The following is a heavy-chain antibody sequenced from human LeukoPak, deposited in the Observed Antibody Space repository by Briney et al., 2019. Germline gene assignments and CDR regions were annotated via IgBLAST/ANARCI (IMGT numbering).Heavy chain of an antibody. V-gene: IGHV4-31*03. J-gene: IGHJ4*02. CDR2: IYYSGST. CDR1: GGSISRGGYF. Sequence: SETLSLTCTVSGGSISRGGYFWSWIRQHPGKGLEWIGYIYYSGSTYYNPSLKSRVTISVDTSKNQFSLKLSSVTAADTAVYYCARQSSFAYYFDYWGQGTLVPVSS. CDR3: ARQSSFAYYFDY.